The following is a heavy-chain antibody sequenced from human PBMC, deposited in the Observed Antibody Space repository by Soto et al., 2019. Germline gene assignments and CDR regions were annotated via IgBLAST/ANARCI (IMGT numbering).Heavy chain of an antibody. Sequence: PVWSLRLSCAASGFMFSAYAMLWVRQAPGKGLEWVAAVSYDGTNKYYADSIKGRFTISRDNSANTLFLQVNSLRSEDTAMYYCARGQSPYTSGWYGIDFWGHGTMVTVS. CDR2: VSYDGTNK. V-gene: IGHV3-30*04. J-gene: IGHJ4*01. D-gene: IGHD6-19*01. CDR1: GFMFSAYA. CDR3: ARGQSPYTSGWYGIDF.